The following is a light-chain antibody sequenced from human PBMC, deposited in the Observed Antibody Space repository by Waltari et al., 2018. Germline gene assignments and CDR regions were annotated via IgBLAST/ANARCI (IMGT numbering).Light chain of an antibody. J-gene: IGKJ2*01. CDR2: SAS. Sequence: EIVLTQSPDTLSLSPGDTATLSCRASQSVTGGFIAWYQQKPGQAPRLLIFSASSRATGIPDRFSGSWSATGFTLTISSLEPEDFAVYYCQQYFTSVYTFGQGTKLEIK. CDR3: QQYFTSVYT. CDR1: QSVTGGF. V-gene: IGKV3-20*01.